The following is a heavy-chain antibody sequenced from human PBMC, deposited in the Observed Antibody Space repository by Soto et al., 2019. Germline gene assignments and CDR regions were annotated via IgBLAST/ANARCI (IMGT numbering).Heavy chain of an antibody. J-gene: IGHJ5*02. CDR1: GGTFSSYT. CDR3: ARTRRYCSGGSCDIGLVP. V-gene: IGHV1-69*02. CDR2: IIPILGIA. D-gene: IGHD2-15*01. Sequence: QVQLVQSGAEVKKPGSSVKVSCKASGGTFSSYTISWVRQAPGQGLEWMGRIIPILGIANYAQKFQGRVTITAVKSTSTAYMELSSLRSEDTAVYYCARTRRYCSGGSCDIGLVPWGQGTLVTVSS.